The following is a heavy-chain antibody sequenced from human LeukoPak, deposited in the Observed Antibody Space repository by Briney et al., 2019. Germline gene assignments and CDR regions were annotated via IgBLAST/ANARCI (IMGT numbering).Heavy chain of an antibody. D-gene: IGHD6-19*01. V-gene: IGHV3-30*02. CDR1: GFTFSSYG. CDR2: IRYDGSNK. J-gene: IGHJ5*02. CDR3: AKSGKKWLTRNWFDP. Sequence: GGSLRLSCAASGFTFSSYGIHWVRQAPGKGLEWVAFIRYDGSNKYYADSVKGRFTISRDNSKNTLFLQMNSLRIEDTAVYYCAKSGKKWLTRNWFDPWGQGTLVTVSS.